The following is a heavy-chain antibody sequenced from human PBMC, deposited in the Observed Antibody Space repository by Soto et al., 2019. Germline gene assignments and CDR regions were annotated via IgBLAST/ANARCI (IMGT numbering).Heavy chain of an antibody. CDR3: AKGSFGLGGSPRFFYGMDV. Sequence: QVQLVESGGGVVQPGRSLRLSCAPSGFAFTTFAMHWVRQAPGKGLEWVAVISYDGSIKSYADSVKGRFTISRDNSKNTLYMQMNSLRTEDTAVYYCAKGSFGLGGSPRFFYGMDVWGQGTTVTVSS. D-gene: IGHD3-16*01. V-gene: IGHV3-30*18. CDR2: ISYDGSIK. CDR1: GFAFTTFA. J-gene: IGHJ6*02.